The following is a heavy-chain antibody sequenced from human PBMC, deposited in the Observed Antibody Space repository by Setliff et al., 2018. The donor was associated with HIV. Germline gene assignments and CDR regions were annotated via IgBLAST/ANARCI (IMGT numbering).Heavy chain of an antibody. Sequence: PGGSLRLSCAASGFRFNLYWMNWARQAPGKGLEWVANIDKYGSVKYYVDSVKGRFTISRDNAKNSLSLQMNSLRAEDTAVYYCARVWGGSGKTRHYYYYMDVWGKGTTVTVSS. CDR3: ARVWGGSGKTRHYYYYMDV. CDR2: IDKYGSVK. CDR1: GFRFNLYW. V-gene: IGHV3-7*05. D-gene: IGHD3-10*01. J-gene: IGHJ6*03.